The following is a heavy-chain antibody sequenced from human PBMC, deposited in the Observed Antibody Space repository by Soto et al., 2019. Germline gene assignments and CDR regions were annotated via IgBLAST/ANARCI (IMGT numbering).Heavy chain of an antibody. Sequence: ASVKVSCKASGYTFTGYYMHWVRQAPGQGLEWMGWINPNSGGTNYAQKFQGRVTMTRDTSISTAYMELSRLRSDDTAVYYCARWLGYCSSTSCPDYYYGMDVWGQGTTVTVSS. D-gene: IGHD2-2*01. V-gene: IGHV1-2*02. CDR3: ARWLGYCSSTSCPDYYYGMDV. CDR1: GYTFTGYY. CDR2: INPNSGGT. J-gene: IGHJ6*02.